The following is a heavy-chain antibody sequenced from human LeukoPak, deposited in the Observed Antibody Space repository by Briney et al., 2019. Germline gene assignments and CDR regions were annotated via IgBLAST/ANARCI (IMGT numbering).Heavy chain of an antibody. CDR2: IYYSGST. D-gene: IGHD1-14*01. CDR3: ARTTPAYYFDY. J-gene: IGHJ4*02. Sequence: KPSETLSLTCTVSGGSISSGGYYWSWIRQHPGKGLEWIGYIYYSGSTYYNPSLKSRVTISVDTSKNQFSLKLSSVTAADTAVYYCARTTPAYYFDYWGQGTLVIVSS. CDR1: GGSISSGGYY. V-gene: IGHV4-31*03.